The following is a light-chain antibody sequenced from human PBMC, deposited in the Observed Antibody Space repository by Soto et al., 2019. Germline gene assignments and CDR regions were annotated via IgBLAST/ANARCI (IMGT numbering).Light chain of an antibody. V-gene: IGLV1-44*01. CDR3: AAWDDSLNGREV. Sequence: VLTQPPSASGTLGQRVTISCSGSSSNIGSNSVNWYQQLPGAAPKLLIYSNNQRPSGVPDRFSGSKSGTSASLAISGLQSEDEADYYCAAWDDSLNGREVFGTGTKVTV. CDR1: SSNIGSNS. J-gene: IGLJ1*01. CDR2: SNN.